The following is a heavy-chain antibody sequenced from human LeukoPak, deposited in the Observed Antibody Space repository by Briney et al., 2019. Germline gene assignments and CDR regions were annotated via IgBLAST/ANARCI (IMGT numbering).Heavy chain of an antibody. J-gene: IGHJ4*02. Sequence: GGSLRLSCAASGFTFSDHHMDWVRQASGKGLEWVGRIRNKANSHTTEYAASVKGRFTISRDDSKNSLYLEMNSLETEDTAVYYCVKSIPGNCFVSWGQGNLVTVSS. CDR2: IRNKANSHTT. CDR3: VKSIPGNCFVS. CDR1: GFTFSDHH. V-gene: IGHV3-72*01. D-gene: IGHD6-13*01.